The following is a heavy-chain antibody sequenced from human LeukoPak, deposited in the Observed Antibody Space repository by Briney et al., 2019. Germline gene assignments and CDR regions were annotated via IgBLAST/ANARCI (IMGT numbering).Heavy chain of an antibody. Sequence: SETLSLTCTVSGGSISSYYWSWIRQPAGKGLEWIGRIYTSGSTNYNPSLKSRVTMSVDTSKNQFSLKLSSVTAADTAVYYCARRAHGWFRYYFDYWGQGTLVTVSS. J-gene: IGHJ4*02. V-gene: IGHV4-4*07. D-gene: IGHD2-15*01. CDR1: GGSISSYY. CDR2: IYTSGST. CDR3: ARRAHGWFRYYFDY.